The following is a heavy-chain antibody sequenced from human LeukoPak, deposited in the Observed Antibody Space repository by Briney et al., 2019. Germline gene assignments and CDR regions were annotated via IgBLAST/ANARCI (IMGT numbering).Heavy chain of an antibody. J-gene: IGHJ4*02. D-gene: IGHD2-15*01. CDR1: GFTFSRYT. CDR3: AKEHSPYCSGDACYDCFDY. CDR2: ITSISSYI. V-gene: IGHV3-21*01. Sequence: GGSLRLSCAASGFTFSRYTMTWVRQAPGKGLEWVSSITSISSYIYYADSVKGRFTISRDNAKNSLYLQLNSLRAEDTAVYYCAKEHSPYCSGDACYDCFDYWGQGILVTVSS.